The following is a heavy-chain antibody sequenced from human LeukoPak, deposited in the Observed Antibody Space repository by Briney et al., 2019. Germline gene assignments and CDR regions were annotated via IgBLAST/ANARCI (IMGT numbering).Heavy chain of an antibody. CDR3: AKGHYYDTTDKYSYADY. J-gene: IGHJ4*02. CDR1: GFTFSNYG. CDR2: ISFDGNDK. Sequence: GGSLRLSCAASGFTFSNYGMHWVRQAPGKGLEWGAVISFDGNDKFYGDSVKGRFTISRDNSKDTLDLQMNSLRPEDTAVYYCAKGHYYDTTDKYSYADYWGQGTLVTVSS. D-gene: IGHD3-16*01. V-gene: IGHV3-30*18.